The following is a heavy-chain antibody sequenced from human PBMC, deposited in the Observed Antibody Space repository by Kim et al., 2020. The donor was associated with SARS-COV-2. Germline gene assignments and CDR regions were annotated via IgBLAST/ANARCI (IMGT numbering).Heavy chain of an antibody. D-gene: IGHD3-22*01. CDR2: KN. V-gene: IGHV3-30*03. Sequence: KNNHADAATGRFTITRDNSKNTMCLQMNSLTTEDTAVYFCARRMIGVLDSWGQGTLVTVSS. J-gene: IGHJ4*02. CDR3: ARRMIGVLDS.